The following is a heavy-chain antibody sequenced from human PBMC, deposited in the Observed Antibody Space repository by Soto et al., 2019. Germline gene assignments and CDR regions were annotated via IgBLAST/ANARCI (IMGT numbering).Heavy chain of an antibody. J-gene: IGHJ5*02. CDR3: LVEITIFGVVMENWFDP. Sequence: GGSLRLSCAASGFTFSSYGMHWVRQAPGKGLEWVAVISYDGSNKYYADSVKGRFTISRDNSKNTLYLQMNSLRAEDTAVYYCLVEITIFGVVMENWFDPWGQGTLVTVSS. D-gene: IGHD3-3*01. V-gene: IGHV3-30*03. CDR2: ISYDGSNK. CDR1: GFTFSSYG.